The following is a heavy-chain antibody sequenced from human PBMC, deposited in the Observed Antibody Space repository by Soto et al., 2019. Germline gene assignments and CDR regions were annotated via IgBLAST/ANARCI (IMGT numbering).Heavy chain of an antibody. V-gene: IGHV3-74*01. Sequence: LRLSCAASGFSVSNYWMNWVRQAPGNGLVWVSHIKSDGTTSYADSVEGRFTVSRDDAKNTFYLQMNGLRAEDTAVYYCAKDRGEEGLKFLEWFGGMDVWGHGTTVTVSS. J-gene: IGHJ6*02. CDR1: GFSVSNYW. D-gene: IGHD3-3*01. CDR2: IKSDGTT. CDR3: AKDRGEEGLKFLEWFGGMDV.